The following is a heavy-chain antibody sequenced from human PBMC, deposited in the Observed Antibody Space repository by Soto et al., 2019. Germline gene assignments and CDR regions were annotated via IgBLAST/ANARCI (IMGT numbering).Heavy chain of an antibody. CDR2: IYYSGST. CDR1: GGSISSGGYY. CDR3: ARDYYGSGSLRYFDL. V-gene: IGHV4-31*03. Sequence: QVQLQESGPGLVKPSQTLSLTCTVSGGSISSGGYYWSWIRQHPGKGLEWMGYIYYSGSTYYNPSLNIRVTRSVDTSKNQFSLKLSSVTAADTAVYYCARDYYGSGSLRYFDLWGRGTLVTVSS. J-gene: IGHJ2*01. D-gene: IGHD3-10*01.